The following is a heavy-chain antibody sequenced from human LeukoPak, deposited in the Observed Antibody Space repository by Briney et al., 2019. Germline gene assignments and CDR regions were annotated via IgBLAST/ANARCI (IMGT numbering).Heavy chain of an antibody. CDR2: INSDGSST. J-gene: IGHJ4*02. Sequence: VQPGGSLRLSCAASGFTFSIYWMHWVRQPPGKGLVWVSRINSDGSSTSYADSVKGRFTISRDNAKNTLYLQMSSLRVEDTALYYCARDAPGNTALDYWGQGSLVTVSS. CDR3: ARDAPGNTALDY. V-gene: IGHV3-74*01. CDR1: GFTFSIYW. D-gene: IGHD5-18*01.